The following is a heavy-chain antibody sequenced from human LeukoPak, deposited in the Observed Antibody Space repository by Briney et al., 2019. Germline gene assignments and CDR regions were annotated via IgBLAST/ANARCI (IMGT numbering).Heavy chain of an antibody. D-gene: IGHD2-2*01. V-gene: IGHV1-69*13. Sequence: SVMVSCKASGGTFSTYAISWVRQAPGQGLEWLGGIIPLFGTADYAQKFQGRVTITADESTSTAYMELNSLRSEDTAVYYCARGSRFLDVVLVPATIGWFDPWGQGTLVTVSS. J-gene: IGHJ5*02. CDR3: ARGSRFLDVVLVPATIGWFDP. CDR1: GGTFSTYA. CDR2: IIPLFGTA.